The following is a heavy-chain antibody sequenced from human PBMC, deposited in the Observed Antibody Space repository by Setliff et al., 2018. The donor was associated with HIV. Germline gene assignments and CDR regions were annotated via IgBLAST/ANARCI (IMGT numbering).Heavy chain of an antibody. CDR1: GDSVSRSNYY. V-gene: IGHV4-39*01. Sequence: PSETLSLTCTVSGDSVSRSNYYWAWIRQPPGKGLEWIGSIDYNEITYYNPSLKSRVTLSVDTPKNQFSLYLSSVTAADTAVYYCARQVTVVGYFETAAGSFNYWGPGTLVTVSS. J-gene: IGHJ4*02. D-gene: IGHD2-21*01. CDR3: ARQVTVVGYFETAAGSFNY. CDR2: IDYNEIT.